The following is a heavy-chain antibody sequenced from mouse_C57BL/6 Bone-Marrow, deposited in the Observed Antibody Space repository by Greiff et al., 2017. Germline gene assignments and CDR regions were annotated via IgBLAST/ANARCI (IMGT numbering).Heavy chain of an antibody. D-gene: IGHD2-2*01. Sequence: QVQLQQSGAELVKPGASVKISCKASGYAFSSYWMNWVTQRPGKGLEWIGQIYPGDGDTNYNGKFKGKATLTADKSSSTAYMQLSSLTSEDSAVYFCARKGVRYAMDYWGQGTSVTVSS. CDR3: ARKGVRYAMDY. CDR1: GYAFSSYW. J-gene: IGHJ4*01. CDR2: IYPGDGDT. V-gene: IGHV1-80*01.